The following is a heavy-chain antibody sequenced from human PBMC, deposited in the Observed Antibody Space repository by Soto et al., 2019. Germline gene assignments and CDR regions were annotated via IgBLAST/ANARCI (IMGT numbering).Heavy chain of an antibody. J-gene: IGHJ6*02. D-gene: IGHD1-1*01. CDR1: GGTFRNSA. CDR2: IMPIFRTT. V-gene: IGHV1-69*12. Sequence: QVQLEQSGAEVKKPGSSVKVSCKASGGTFRNSAFSWVRQAPGQGLEWMGGIMPIFRTTDYAQKFQGRVTITADESTSTTYMELSGLRSDDTAVYYCARDNDRPQLGGNYYYILDVWGHGTAVTVSS. CDR3: ARDNDRPQLGGNYYYILDV.